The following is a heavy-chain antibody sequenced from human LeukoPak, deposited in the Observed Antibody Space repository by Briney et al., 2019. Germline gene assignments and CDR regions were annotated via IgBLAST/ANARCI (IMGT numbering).Heavy chain of an antibody. V-gene: IGHV4-39*07. D-gene: IGHD6-13*01. J-gene: IGHJ4*02. Sequence: SETLSLTCTVSGGSISSSSYYWGWIRQPPGKGLEWIGSIYYSGSTYYNPSLKSRVTISVDTSKNQFSLKLSSVTAADTAVYYCARVGPYSSSWGGYFDYWGQGTLVTVSS. CDR1: GGSISSSSYY. CDR3: ARVGPYSSSWGGYFDY. CDR2: IYYSGST.